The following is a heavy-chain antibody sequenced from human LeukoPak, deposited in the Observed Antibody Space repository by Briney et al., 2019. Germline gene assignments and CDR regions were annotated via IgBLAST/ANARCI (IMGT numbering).Heavy chain of an antibody. V-gene: IGHV4-59*08. CDR3: ARQFKGRYFDY. J-gene: IGHJ4*02. CDR2: IYYSGIT. CDR1: GYSVSNDYF. Sequence: KTSETLSLTCTVSGYSVSNDYFWGWIRQPPGKGLEWIGYIYYSGITSYNPSLKSRVTMSVDTSKTQFSLRLTSVTAADTAVYYCARQFKGRYFDYWGQGTLVTVSS.